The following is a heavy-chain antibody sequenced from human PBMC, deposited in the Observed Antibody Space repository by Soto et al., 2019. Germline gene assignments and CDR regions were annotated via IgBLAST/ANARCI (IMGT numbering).Heavy chain of an antibody. CDR1: AYSISNGYY. CDR2: IYHSGST. Sequence: SETLSLTCTVSAYSISNGYYWGWIRQPPGKGLEWIGTIYHSGSTYYNPSLQSRVTISVGTSKNQFSLKLSSVTAADTAVYYCARLLGSSGWTGGNWFDPRGKGTLVTVSS. V-gene: IGHV4-38-2*02. J-gene: IGHJ5*02. CDR3: ARLLGSSGWTGGNWFDP. D-gene: IGHD6-19*01.